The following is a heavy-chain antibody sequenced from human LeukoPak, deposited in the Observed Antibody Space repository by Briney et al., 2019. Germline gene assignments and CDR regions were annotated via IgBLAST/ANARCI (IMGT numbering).Heavy chain of an antibody. CDR3: AAAGDY. V-gene: IGHV3-11*04. Sequence: PGGSLRLSCVASGFTFINNYMSWIRQAPGKGLEWVSYISSSGVTMYYADSVKGRFTTSRDNAKNLLYLQMNSLRDEDTAVYYCAAAGDYWGQGTLVTVSS. CDR1: GFTFINNY. J-gene: IGHJ4*02. D-gene: IGHD3-10*01. CDR2: ISSSGVTM.